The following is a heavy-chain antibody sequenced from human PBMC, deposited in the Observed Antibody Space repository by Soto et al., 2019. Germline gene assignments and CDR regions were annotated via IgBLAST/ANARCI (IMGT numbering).Heavy chain of an antibody. J-gene: IGHJ4*02. D-gene: IGHD1-1*01. V-gene: IGHV3-23*01. CDR2: ISDSGSGT. Sequence: PGGSLRLSCAASGFTFSNYDMSWVRQAPGKGLAWVSVISDSGSGTYYADSVKGRFTISRDNSKNTLYLQMNSLRAEDTAVYYCVRQAKLEKNWGQGNLVTVSS. CDR3: VRQAKLEKN. CDR1: GFTFSNYD.